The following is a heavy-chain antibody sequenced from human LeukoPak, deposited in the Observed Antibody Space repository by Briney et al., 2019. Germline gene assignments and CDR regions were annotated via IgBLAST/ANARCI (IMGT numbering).Heavy chain of an antibody. Sequence: GRSLRLSCTGSGFRFGGYALSWVRQAPGKGLEWVGFIRSKALYGTSEYAAPVEGRFTISRDDSNSIAYLQMNSLKTEDTAVYFCVRESVRDYYFDYWGQGTLDTVSS. D-gene: IGHD3-10*02. CDR1: GFRFGGYA. CDR2: IRSKALYGTS. V-gene: IGHV3-49*04. CDR3: VRESVRDYYFDY. J-gene: IGHJ4*02.